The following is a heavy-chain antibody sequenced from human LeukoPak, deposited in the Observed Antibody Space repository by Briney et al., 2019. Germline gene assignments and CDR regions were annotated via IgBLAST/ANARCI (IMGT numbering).Heavy chain of an antibody. J-gene: IGHJ5*02. CDR2: INHSGST. CDR3: ARGIRGVMGNWFDP. V-gene: IGHV4-34*01. Sequence: PSETLSLTCAVYGGSFSGYCWSWIRQPPGKGLEWIGEINHSGSTNYNPSLKSRVTISVDTSKNQFSLKLSSVTAADTAVYYCARGIRGVMGNWFDPWGQGTLVTVSS. D-gene: IGHD3-10*01. CDR1: GGSFSGYC.